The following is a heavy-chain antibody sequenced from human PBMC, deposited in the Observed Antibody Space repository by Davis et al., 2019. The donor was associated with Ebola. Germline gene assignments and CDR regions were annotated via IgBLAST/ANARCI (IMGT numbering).Heavy chain of an antibody. CDR1: GYTFNSYG. V-gene: IGHV3-33*01. Sequence: SCKASGYTFNSYGIAWVRQAPGKGLEWVAGIWSHGNDYVYADSMRGRFTISRDNSKNTLYLQMNSLRVEDTAVYYCARDPDTSGYYSWFDPWGQGTLVTVS. J-gene: IGHJ5*02. CDR3: ARDPDTSGYYSWFDP. D-gene: IGHD6-19*01. CDR2: IWSHGNDY.